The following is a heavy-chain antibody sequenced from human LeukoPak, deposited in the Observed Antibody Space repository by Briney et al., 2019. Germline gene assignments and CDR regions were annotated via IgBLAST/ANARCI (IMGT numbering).Heavy chain of an antibody. CDR1: GGSFSGYY. D-gene: IGHD1-26*01. CDR2: INHSGST. V-gene: IGHV4-34*01. J-gene: IGHJ3*02. CDR3: ARREPPWSVADAFDI. Sequence: PSETLSLTCAVYGGSFSGYYWSWIRQPPGKGLEWIGEINHSGSTNYNPSLKSRVTISVDTSKNQFSLKLSSVTAADTAVYYCARREPPWSVADAFDIWGQGTMVTVSS.